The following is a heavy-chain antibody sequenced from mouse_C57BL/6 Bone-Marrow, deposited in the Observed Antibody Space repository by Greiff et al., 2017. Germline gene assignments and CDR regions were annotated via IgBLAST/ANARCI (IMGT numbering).Heavy chain of an antibody. Sequence: VQLQQSGAELARPGASVKLSCKASCYTFTSSGISWVKQRTGQGLEWIGEIYPRSGNTYYNEKFKGKATLTADKSSSTAYMELRSLTSEDSAVYFCARGDGYYAFFDYWGKGTTLTVSS. D-gene: IGHD2-3*01. CDR3: ARGDGYYAFFDY. V-gene: IGHV1-81*01. J-gene: IGHJ2*01. CDR1: CYTFTSSG. CDR2: IYPRSGNT.